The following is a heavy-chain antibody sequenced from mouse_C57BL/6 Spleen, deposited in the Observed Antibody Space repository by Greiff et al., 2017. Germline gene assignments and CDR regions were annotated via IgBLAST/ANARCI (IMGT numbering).Heavy chain of an antibody. CDR2: IDPENGDT. D-gene: IGHD3-2*02. J-gene: IGHJ3*01. Sequence: DVKLQESGAELVRPGASVKLSCTASGFNIKDYYMHWVKQRPEQGLEWIGWIDPENGDTEYASKFQGKATITADTSSNTAYLQLSSLTSEDTAVYYCTVYTQRFAYWGQGTLVTVSA. CDR3: TVYTQRFAY. CDR1: GFNIKDYY. V-gene: IGHV14-4*01.